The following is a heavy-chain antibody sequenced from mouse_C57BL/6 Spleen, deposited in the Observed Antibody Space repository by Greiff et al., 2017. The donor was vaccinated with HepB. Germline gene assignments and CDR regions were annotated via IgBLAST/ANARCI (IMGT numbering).Heavy chain of an antibody. CDR3: ARGGGMGLDY. V-gene: IGHV1-69*01. D-gene: IGHD1-1*02. Sequence: VQLQQSGAELVMPGASVKLSCKASGYTFTSYWMHWVKQRPGQGLEWIGEIDPSDSYTNYNQKFKGKSTLTVDKSSSTAYMQLSSLTSEDSAVYYCARGGGMGLDYWGQGTTLTVS. CDR1: GYTFTSYW. CDR2: IDPSDSYT. J-gene: IGHJ2*01.